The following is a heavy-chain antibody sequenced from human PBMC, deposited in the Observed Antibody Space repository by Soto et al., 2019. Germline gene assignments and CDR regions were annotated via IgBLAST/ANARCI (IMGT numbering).Heavy chain of an antibody. CDR3: ARGLDLATWAWYYYDSSGYQD. D-gene: IGHD3-22*01. Sequence: QVQLQQWGAGLLKPSETLSLTCAVYGGSFSGYYWSWIRQPPGKGLEWIGEINHSGSTNYNPSLKSRVTISVDTSKNQFSLKLSSVTAADTAVYYCARGLDLATWAWYYYDSSGYQDWGQGTLVTVSS. CDR1: GGSFSGYY. J-gene: IGHJ4*02. CDR2: INHSGST. V-gene: IGHV4-34*01.